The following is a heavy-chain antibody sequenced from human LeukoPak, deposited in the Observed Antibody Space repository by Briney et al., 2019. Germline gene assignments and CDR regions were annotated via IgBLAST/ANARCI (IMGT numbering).Heavy chain of an antibody. CDR1: GFTFSSYW. CDR2: IKQDGSEK. D-gene: IGHD6-13*01. J-gene: IGHJ3*02. CDR3: AREDSSSWLHDAFDI. V-gene: IGHV3-7*01. Sequence: AGGSPRLSCAASGFTFSSYWMSWVRQAPGKGLEWVANIKQDGSEKYYVDSVKGRFTISRDNAKNSLYLQMNSLRAEDTAVYYCAREDSSSWLHDAFDIWGQGTMVTVSS.